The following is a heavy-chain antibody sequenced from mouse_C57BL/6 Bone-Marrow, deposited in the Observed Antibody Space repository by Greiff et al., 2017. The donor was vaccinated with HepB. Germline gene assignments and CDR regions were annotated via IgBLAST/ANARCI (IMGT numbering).Heavy chain of an antibody. D-gene: IGHD2-5*01. Sequence: QVQLQQPGAELVMPGASVKLSCKASGYTFTSYWMHWVKQRPGQGLEWIGEIDPSDSYTNYNQKFKGKSTLTVDKSSSTAYMQLSSLTSEDSAVYYCARVGAYYSKEFDYWGQGTTLTVSS. CDR2: IDPSDSYT. J-gene: IGHJ2*01. V-gene: IGHV1-69*01. CDR3: ARVGAYYSKEFDY. CDR1: GYTFTSYW.